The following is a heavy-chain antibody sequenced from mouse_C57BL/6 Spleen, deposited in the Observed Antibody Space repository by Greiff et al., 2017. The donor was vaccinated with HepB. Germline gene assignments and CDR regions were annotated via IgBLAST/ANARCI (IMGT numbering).Heavy chain of an antibody. J-gene: IGHJ2*01. CDR1: GYAFSSSW. Sequence: VQLQQSGPELVKPGASVKISCKASGYAFSSSWMNWVKQRPGKGLEWIGRIYPGDGDTNYNVKFKGKATLTADKSSSTAYMQLSSLTSEDSAVYFCAREADYWGQGTTLTVSS. CDR2: IYPGDGDT. CDR3: AREADY. V-gene: IGHV1-82*01.